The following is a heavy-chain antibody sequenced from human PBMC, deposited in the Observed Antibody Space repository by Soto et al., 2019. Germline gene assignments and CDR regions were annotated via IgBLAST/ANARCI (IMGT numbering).Heavy chain of an antibody. J-gene: IGHJ1*01. CDR2: IYWNDDK. CDR3: AHSPNYYDSSDPRRSFEF. CDR1: GFSLSNSGVG. Sequence: HITLKESGPTLVKPTQTLTLTCTFSGFSLSNSGVGVGWFRQPPGKALDWLALIYWNDDKHSSPSLKNRLTITKDNAKNQVVLTLTNVDPVDTATYYCAHSPNYYDSSDPRRSFEFWGQGTLVTVSS. D-gene: IGHD3-22*01. V-gene: IGHV2-5*01.